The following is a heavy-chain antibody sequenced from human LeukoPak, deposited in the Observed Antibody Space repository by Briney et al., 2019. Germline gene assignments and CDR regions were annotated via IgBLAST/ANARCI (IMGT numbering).Heavy chain of an antibody. CDR3: ASAYYHYYFDY. CDR1: GFTFSSYS. CDR2: ISSRTTYI. D-gene: IGHD3-16*01. Sequence: PGGSLRLSCAASGFTFSSYSMNWVRQAPRKGLEWVSSISSRTTYIYYADSVKGRFTISRDNVKNSLYLQMNSLRAEDTAVYYCASAYYHYYFDYWGQGTLVTVSS. J-gene: IGHJ4*02. V-gene: IGHV3-21*01.